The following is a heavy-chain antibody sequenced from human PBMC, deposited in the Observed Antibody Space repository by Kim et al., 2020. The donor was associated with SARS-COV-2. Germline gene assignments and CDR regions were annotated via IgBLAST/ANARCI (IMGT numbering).Heavy chain of an antibody. D-gene: IGHD1-1*01. J-gene: IGHJ4*02. CDR1: GFTFSSYA. CDR3: VKGTPGFDY. V-gene: IGHV3-64D*06. CDR2: ISSNGGST. Sequence: GGSLRLSCSASGFTFSSYAMHWVRQAPGKGQEYVSAISSNGGSTYYADSVKGRFTISRDNSKNTLYLQMSSLRAEDTAVYYCVKGTPGFDYWGQGTLVTVSS.